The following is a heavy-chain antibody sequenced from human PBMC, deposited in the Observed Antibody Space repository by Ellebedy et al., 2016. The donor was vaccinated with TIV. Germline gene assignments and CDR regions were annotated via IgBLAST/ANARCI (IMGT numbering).Heavy chain of an antibody. Sequence: AASVKVSCKASGFTFTSSAVQWVRQARGQRLEWIGWIVVGSGDTNYAQKFQDRVTFTRDMSPSTAYMELSSLRSEDTAVYYCAAWPGGEMATNYWGQGTLVTVSS. CDR1: GFTFTSSA. CDR2: IVVGSGDT. D-gene: IGHD5-24*01. J-gene: IGHJ4*02. CDR3: AAWPGGEMATNY. V-gene: IGHV1-58*01.